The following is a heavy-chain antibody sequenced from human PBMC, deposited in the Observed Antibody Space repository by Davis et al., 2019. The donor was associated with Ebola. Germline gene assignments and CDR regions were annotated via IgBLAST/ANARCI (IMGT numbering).Heavy chain of an antibody. V-gene: IGHV3-7*03. D-gene: IGHD3-3*01. CDR3: AKAPVRFLEWFTTDY. J-gene: IGHJ4*02. Sequence: GESLKISCAASGFTFSNYWMSWVRQAPGKGLEWVANIKQDGSEKNYVDSVKGRFTISRDSAKNSLYLQMNSLRAEDTAVYYCAKAPVRFLEWFTTDYWGKGTLVTVSS. CDR2: IKQDGSEK. CDR1: GFTFSNYW.